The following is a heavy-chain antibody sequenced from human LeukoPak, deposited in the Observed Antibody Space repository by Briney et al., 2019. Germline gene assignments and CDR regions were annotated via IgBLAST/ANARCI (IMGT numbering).Heavy chain of an antibody. CDR2: ISSSSYI. Sequence: GGSLRLSCAASGFTFSSYSMNWVRQAPGKGLEWVSSISSSSYIYYADSVKGRFTISRDNAKNSLYLQMNSLRAEDTAVYYCASSDYDYVWGSYRSRSFDYWGQGTLVTVSS. V-gene: IGHV3-21*01. CDR1: GFTFSSYS. J-gene: IGHJ4*02. D-gene: IGHD3-16*02. CDR3: ASSDYDYVWGSYRSRSFDY.